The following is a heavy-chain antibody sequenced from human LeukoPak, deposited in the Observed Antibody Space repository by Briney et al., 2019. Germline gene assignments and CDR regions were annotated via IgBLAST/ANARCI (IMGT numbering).Heavy chain of an antibody. V-gene: IGHV1-69*05. CDR2: IMPLFNTA. CDR3: ARVDRYHYYLDV. J-gene: IGHJ6*03. CDR1: GGTFSSYS. Sequence: SVKVSCKASGGTFSSYSITWVRQAPGQGLEWMGGIMPLFNTANYAQQFQGRVTITTDESTSTAYMELSSLRFGDTAMYYCARVDRYHYYLDVWGKGTTVTVSS.